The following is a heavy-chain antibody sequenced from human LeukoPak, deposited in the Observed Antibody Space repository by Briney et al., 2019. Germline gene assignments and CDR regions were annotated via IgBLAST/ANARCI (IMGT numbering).Heavy chain of an antibody. CDR1: GFSFDDYG. V-gene: IGHV3-20*04. Sequence: GGSLRLSCATSGFSFDDYGMSWVRQAPGKGPEWVSGINWSGAGTGYADSVKGRLTISRDNATKSLYLQMNSLTAEDTALYCCARDRSYGAFDYWGQGALVTVSS. D-gene: IGHD5-18*01. CDR3: ARDRSYGAFDY. J-gene: IGHJ4*02. CDR2: INWSGAGT.